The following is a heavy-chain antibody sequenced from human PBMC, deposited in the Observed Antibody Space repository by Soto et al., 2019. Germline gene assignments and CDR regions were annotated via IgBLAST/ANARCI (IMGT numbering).Heavy chain of an antibody. J-gene: IGHJ3*02. CDR1: GFTFSSYG. D-gene: IGHD3-9*01. V-gene: IGHV3-30*18. CDR3: AKVRLLGLLRYFDWLFGEAFDI. Sequence: GGSLRLSCAASGFTFSSYGMHWVRQAPGKGLEWVAVISYDGSNKYYADSVKGRFTISRDNSKNTLYLQMNSLRAEDTAVYYCAKVRLLGLLRYFDWLFGEAFDIWGQGTMVTVSS. CDR2: ISYDGSNK.